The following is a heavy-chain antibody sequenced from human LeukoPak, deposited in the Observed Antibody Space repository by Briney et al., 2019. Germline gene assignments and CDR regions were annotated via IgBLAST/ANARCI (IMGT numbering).Heavy chain of an antibody. V-gene: IGHV3-9*01. D-gene: IGHD3-22*01. Sequence: GRSLRLSCAASGFTFDDYAMHWVRQAPGEGLERVSGISWNSGSIGYADSVKGRFTISRDNAKNSLYLQMNSLRAEDTALYYCAKDYDSSGYYALYFDYWGQGTLVTVSS. CDR3: AKDYDSSGYYALYFDY. J-gene: IGHJ4*02. CDR2: ISWNSGSI. CDR1: GFTFDDYA.